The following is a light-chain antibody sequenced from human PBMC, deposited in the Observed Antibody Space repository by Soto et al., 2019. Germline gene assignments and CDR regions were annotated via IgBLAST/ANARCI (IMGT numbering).Light chain of an antibody. Sequence: PSTLSASVGDRVTINCRARQSLNIWLAWYQQKPGRAPKLLIYQASTLASGVPSRFSGSGSGSEFTLTISSLQPDDFATYYCQHYNSYSEAFGQGTKWIS. J-gene: IGKJ1*01. CDR3: QHYNSYSEA. CDR1: QSLNIW. CDR2: QAS. V-gene: IGKV1-5*03.